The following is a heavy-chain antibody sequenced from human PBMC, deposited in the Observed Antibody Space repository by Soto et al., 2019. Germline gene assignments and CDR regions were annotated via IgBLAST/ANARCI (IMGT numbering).Heavy chain of an antibody. D-gene: IGHD4-17*01. V-gene: IGHV3-23*01. CDR3: ARAVWRTVTTDAGDHYYYDGMDV. J-gene: IGHJ6*02. CDR2: ISGDGIST. Sequence: EVQLLESGGGLEQPGGSLRLSCAVSGFTFSSFAMTWVRQAPGKGLEWVSGISGDGISTYYTDSVKGRFTISRDNSKNTLYLQMNSLRVEDTAVYFCARAVWRTVTTDAGDHYYYDGMDVWGQGTTVTVSS. CDR1: GFTFSSFA.